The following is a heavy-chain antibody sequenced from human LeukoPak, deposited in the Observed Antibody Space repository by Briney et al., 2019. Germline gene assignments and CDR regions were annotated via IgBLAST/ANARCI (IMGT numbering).Heavy chain of an antibody. Sequence: SETLSLTCAVYGGSFSGYYWSWIRQPPGKGLEWIGEINHSGSTNYNPSLKSRVTISVDTSKNQFSLKLSSVTAADTAVCYCARGGYSYGTFDYWGQGTLVTVSS. CDR2: INHSGST. CDR3: ARGGYSYGTFDY. V-gene: IGHV4-34*01. J-gene: IGHJ4*02. CDR1: GGSFSGYY. D-gene: IGHD5-18*01.